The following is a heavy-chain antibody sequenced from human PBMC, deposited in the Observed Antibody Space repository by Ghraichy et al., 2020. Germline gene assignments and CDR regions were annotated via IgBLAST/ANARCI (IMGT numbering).Heavy chain of an antibody. Sequence: ASVKVSCKVSGYTLTELSMHWVRQAPGKGLEWMGGFDPEDGETIYAQKFQGRVTMTEDTSTDTAYMELSSLRSEDTAVYYCAAELTYYYGSGSYYRGAFDIWGQGTMVTVSS. CDR2: FDPEDGET. J-gene: IGHJ3*02. V-gene: IGHV1-24*01. CDR1: GYTLTELS. CDR3: AAELTYYYGSGSYYRGAFDI. D-gene: IGHD3-10*01.